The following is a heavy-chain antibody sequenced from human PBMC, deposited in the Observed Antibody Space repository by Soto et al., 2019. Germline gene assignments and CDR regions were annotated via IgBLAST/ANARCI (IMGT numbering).Heavy chain of an antibody. V-gene: IGHV3-21*01. D-gene: IGHD6-13*01. CDR3: ARVRCSSSCTFADGMDV. CDR2: ISSSSNFI. CDR1: GFTFSSYC. Sequence: PGGSLRLSCAASGFTFSSYCMHWVRQAPGKGLEWVSSISSSSNFIYYTDSVKGRFTISRDNAKNSLYLQMNSLRAEDTAVYYCARVRCSSSCTFADGMDVWGQGTTVTVSS. J-gene: IGHJ6*02.